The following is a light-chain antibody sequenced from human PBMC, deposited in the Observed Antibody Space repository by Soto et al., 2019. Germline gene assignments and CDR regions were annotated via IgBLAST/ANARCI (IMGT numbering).Light chain of an antibody. CDR2: WAS. V-gene: IGKV4-1*01. CDR1: QSVLYSSNNNNY. J-gene: IGKJ1*01. CDR3: QQHYSTPWT. Sequence: DIVMTQSPDSLAVSLGERATINCKSSQSVLYSSNNNNYLAWYQQRPGQPPKLLISWASTRESGVPDRFSGSGSGTDFTLSISSLQAEDVAVYYCQQHYSTPWTFGPGTKVEIK.